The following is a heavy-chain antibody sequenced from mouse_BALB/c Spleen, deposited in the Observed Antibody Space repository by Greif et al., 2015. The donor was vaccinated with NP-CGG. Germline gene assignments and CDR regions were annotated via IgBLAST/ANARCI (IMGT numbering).Heavy chain of an antibody. D-gene: IGHD1-2*01. J-gene: IGHJ4*01. Sequence: QVHVKQSGPGLVAPSQSLSITCTVSGFSLTGYGVNWVRQPPGKGLEWLRMIWGDGSTDYNSALKSRLSISKDNSKSXVFLKMNSLQADDTARYYCARYTATGAMDYWGQGTSVTVSS. CDR1: GFSLTGYG. CDR3: ARYTATGAMDY. CDR2: IWGDGST. V-gene: IGHV2-6-7*01.